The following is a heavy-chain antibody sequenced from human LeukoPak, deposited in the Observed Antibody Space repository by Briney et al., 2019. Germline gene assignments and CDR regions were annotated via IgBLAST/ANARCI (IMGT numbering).Heavy chain of an antibody. CDR2: ISSSSSYI. Sequence: GGSLRLSCAASGFTFSSYSMNWVRQAPGKGLEWVSSISSSSSYIYYADSVKGRFTISRDNAKNSLYLQMNSLRAEDTAVYYRARDCMVLGVMCAFDIWGQGTMVTVSS. CDR3: ARDCMVLGVMCAFDI. J-gene: IGHJ3*02. V-gene: IGHV3-21*01. CDR1: GFTFSSYS. D-gene: IGHD3-10*01.